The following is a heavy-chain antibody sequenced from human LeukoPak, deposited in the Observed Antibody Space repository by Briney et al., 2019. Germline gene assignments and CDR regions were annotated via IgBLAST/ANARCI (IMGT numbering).Heavy chain of an antibody. Sequence: GGSLRLSCAASGFTFSSYAMHWVRQAPGKGLEWVAVISYDGSNKYYADSVKGRFTISRDNSKNTLYLQMNSLRAEDTAVYYCARDPSTTFWPSPRHYFDYWGQGTLVTVSS. D-gene: IGHD3-16*01. CDR1: GFTFSSYA. V-gene: IGHV3-30-3*01. CDR2: ISYDGSNK. CDR3: ARDPSTTFWPSPRHYFDY. J-gene: IGHJ4*02.